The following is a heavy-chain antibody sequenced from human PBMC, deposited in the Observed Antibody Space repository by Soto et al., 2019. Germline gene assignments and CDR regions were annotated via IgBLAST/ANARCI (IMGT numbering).Heavy chain of an antibody. D-gene: IGHD6-13*01. CDR3: ATDGLITRAGVDFDC. J-gene: IGHJ4*02. CDR2: VKGDGSGT. Sequence: EVQLVESGGGLVQPGGSLRLSCAASGFTFSSYWMHWVRQAPGKGLVWVSRVKGDGSGTTYADSVKGRFTVSRDNAKNTLYLQMDSLRADDTAVYYCATDGLITRAGVDFDCWGQGTLVTVSS. CDR1: GFTFSSYW. V-gene: IGHV3-74*03.